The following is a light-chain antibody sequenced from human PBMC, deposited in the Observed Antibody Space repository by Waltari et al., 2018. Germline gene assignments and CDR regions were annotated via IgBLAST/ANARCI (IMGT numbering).Light chain of an antibody. CDR3: QQYVDYWT. CDR1: EDINQW. Sequence: IQMTQSPSNLSASVGDTVTITCRASEDINQWLTWYQQKPGQAPRVLMYRASRLETGVPSRFSGSGSGTEFTLTINSLQPDDFPTYYCQQYVDYWTFGQGTKVEVK. CDR2: RAS. V-gene: IGKV1-5*03. J-gene: IGKJ1*01.